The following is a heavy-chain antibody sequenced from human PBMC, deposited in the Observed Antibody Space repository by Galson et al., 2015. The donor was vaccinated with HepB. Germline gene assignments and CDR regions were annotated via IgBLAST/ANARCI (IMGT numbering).Heavy chain of an antibody. D-gene: IGHD3-10*01. J-gene: IGHJ4*02. V-gene: IGHV1-69*04. Sequence: SCKASGGTLRSNAVSWVRQAPGPGLAWMGRIFPMIGITNYAQRFQGRVTMTADASTSTAYMELRGRTSDATAVYYCAREWSTWFHFYTWGLGTRVTVSS. CDR1: GGTLRSNA. CDR3: AREWSTWFHFYT. CDR2: IFPMIGIT.